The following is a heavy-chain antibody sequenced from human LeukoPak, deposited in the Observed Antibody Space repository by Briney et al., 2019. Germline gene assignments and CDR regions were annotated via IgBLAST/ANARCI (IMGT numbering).Heavy chain of an antibody. CDR2: IYYSGST. D-gene: IGHD5-18*01. J-gene: IGHJ4*02. CDR3: ARGHVDTATAIALHY. CDR1: GGSISSGDYY. V-gene: IGHV4-30-4*08. Sequence: SQTLSLTCTVSGGSISSGDYYWSWIRQPPGKGLEWIGYIYYSGSTYYNPSLKSRVTISVDTSKNQFSLKLSSVTAADTAVYYCARGHVDTATAIALHYWGQGTLVTVSS.